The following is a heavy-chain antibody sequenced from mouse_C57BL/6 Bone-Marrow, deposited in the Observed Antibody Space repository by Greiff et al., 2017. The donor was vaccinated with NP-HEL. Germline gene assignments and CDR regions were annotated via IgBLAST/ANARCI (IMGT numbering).Heavy chain of an antibody. CDR1: GYTFTSYW. CDR2: IYPSDSET. D-gene: IGHD1-1*02. CDR3: ARVGLRWADY. Sequence: QVQLQQPGAELVRPGSSVKLSCKASGYTFTSYWMDWVKQRPGQGLEWIGNIYPSDSETHYNQKFKDKATLTVDKSSSTAYMQLSSLTSEDSAVYYCARVGLRWADYWGQGTTLTVSS. J-gene: IGHJ2*01. V-gene: IGHV1-61*01.